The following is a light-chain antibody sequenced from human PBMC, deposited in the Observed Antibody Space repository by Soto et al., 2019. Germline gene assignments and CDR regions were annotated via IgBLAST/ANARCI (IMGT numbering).Light chain of an antibody. V-gene: IGKV3-15*01. Sequence: GERGTLSFMASQSLTRNLAWYQHKPGQSPRLLIYGASARATGIPARFSGGGSGADYTLASGSRMPEDSAVYYCRESAQRPRTFAGGTKVDIK. J-gene: IGKJ4*02. CDR3: RESAQRPRT. CDR2: GAS. CDR1: QSLTRN.